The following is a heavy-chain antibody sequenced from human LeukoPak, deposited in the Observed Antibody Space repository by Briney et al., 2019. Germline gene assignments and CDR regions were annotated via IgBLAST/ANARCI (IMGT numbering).Heavy chain of an antibody. V-gene: IGHV1-69*13. D-gene: IGHD5-18*01. J-gene: IGHJ4*02. Sequence: ASVKVSCKASGGTFSSYAISWVRQAPGQGLEWMGGIIPIFGTANYAQKFQGRVTITADESMSTAYMELSSLRSEDTAVYYCARGYPAMVSAPDYWGQGTLVTVSS. CDR3: ARGYPAMVSAPDY. CDR1: GGTFSSYA. CDR2: IIPIFGTA.